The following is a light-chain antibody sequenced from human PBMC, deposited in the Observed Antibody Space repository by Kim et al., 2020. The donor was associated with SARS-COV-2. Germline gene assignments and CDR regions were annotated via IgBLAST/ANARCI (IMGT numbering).Light chain of an antibody. CDR1: QSIRTY. J-gene: IGKJ4*01. Sequence: IQMTQSPSSLSASVGDRVTITCRASQSIRTYLNWYQQKPGKAPKLLIYAASSLQSEVPSRFSGSGSGTDFTLTIISLQPEDFATYYCQQSYSNPPTFGGGTKVEIK. CDR2: AAS. CDR3: QQSYSNPPT. V-gene: IGKV1-39*01.